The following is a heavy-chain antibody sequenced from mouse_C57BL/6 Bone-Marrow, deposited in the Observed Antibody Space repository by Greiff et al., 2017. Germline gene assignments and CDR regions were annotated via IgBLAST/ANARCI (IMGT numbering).Heavy chain of an antibody. D-gene: IGHD2-4*01. Sequence: VQLQQPGAELVKPGASVKMSCKASGYTFTSYWLTWVKQRPGQGLEWIGDIYPGSGSTNYNEKFKSKATLTVDTSSSTAYMQHSSLTSEDSAVYYCARGGYDYGSFAYWGQGTLVTVSA. CDR1: GYTFTSYW. CDR3: ARGGYDYGSFAY. J-gene: IGHJ3*01. CDR2: IYPGSGST. V-gene: IGHV1-55*01.